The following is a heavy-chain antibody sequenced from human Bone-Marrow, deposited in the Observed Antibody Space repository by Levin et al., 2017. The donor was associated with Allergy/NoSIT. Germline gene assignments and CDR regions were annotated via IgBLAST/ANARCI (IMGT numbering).Heavy chain of an antibody. J-gene: IGHJ4*02. D-gene: IGHD2-8*02. CDR2: IYAGNSDT. Sequence: GESLKISCKGSGYNFTNFWIGWVRQMPGKGLEWMGNIYAGNSDTRYSPSFQGQVTISADKSISTAYLQWSSLKASDTAIYYCARRYCTGFTCYPFDYWGQGTLVTVSS. CDR3: ARRYCTGFTCYPFDY. CDR1: GYNFTNFW. V-gene: IGHV5-51*01.